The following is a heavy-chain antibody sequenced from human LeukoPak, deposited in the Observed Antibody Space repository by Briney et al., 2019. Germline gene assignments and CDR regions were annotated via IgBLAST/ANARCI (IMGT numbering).Heavy chain of an antibody. V-gene: IGHV3-11*03. D-gene: IGHD6-25*01. CDR2: ISSSRGYT. J-gene: IGHJ2*01. CDR1: GFTFSHYY. CDR3: ARCGPLWYFDL. Sequence: GGSLRLSCAASGFTFSHYYMSWIRQAPGKGLEWVSYISSSRGYTNYADSVKGRFTISRDNAKNSLYLQMNSLRAEDTAVYYCARCGPLWYFDLWGRGTLVTVSS.